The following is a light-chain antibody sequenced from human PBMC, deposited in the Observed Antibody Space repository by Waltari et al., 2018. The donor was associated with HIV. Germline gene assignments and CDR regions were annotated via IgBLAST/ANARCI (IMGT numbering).Light chain of an antibody. V-gene: IGKV1D-13*01. Sequence: AIHLTQSPSSLSASLGDRVTLTCRASQAISTSLAWYQQRPGSPPQLLIYDVSSLDRGVPARFSGSGFDTHCTLTINGLRAEDLATYHCQQYKNFPITFGRGTRLEIK. CDR1: QAISTS. CDR2: DVS. J-gene: IGKJ5*01. CDR3: QQYKNFPIT.